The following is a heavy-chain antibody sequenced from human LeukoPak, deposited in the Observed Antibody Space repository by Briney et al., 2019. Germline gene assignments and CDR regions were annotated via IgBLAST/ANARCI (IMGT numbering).Heavy chain of an antibody. D-gene: IGHD6-13*01. J-gene: IGHJ4*02. CDR2: ISGSGGGT. CDR3: AKGVSSSWTFDY. Sequence: GGAPRLSCAASGFTFSSYAMSWVRQAPGKGLEWVSTISGSGGGTFYADSVKGRFTISRDNSKNTLYLQMNSLRAEDTAVYYCAKGVSSSWTFDYWGQGNLVTVSS. CDR1: GFTFSSYA. V-gene: IGHV3-23*01.